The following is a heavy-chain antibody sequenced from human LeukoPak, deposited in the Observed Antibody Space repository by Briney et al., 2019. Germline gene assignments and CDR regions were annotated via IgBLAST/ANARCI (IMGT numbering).Heavy chain of an antibody. V-gene: IGHV1-2*02. CDR2: INPNSGGT. Sequence: ASVKVSCKASGYSVTGYFMHWVRQAPGQGLEWMGWINPNSGGTNYAQKFQGRVTMTRDTSISTAYMELSRLRSDDTAAYYCARERISGWYCDYWGQGTLVTVSS. CDR3: ARERISGWYCDY. J-gene: IGHJ4*02. D-gene: IGHD6-19*01. CDR1: GYSVTGYF.